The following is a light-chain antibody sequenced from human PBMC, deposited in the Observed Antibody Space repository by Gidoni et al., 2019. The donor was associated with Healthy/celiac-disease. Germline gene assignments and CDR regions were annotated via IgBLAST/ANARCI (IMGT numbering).Light chain of an antibody. CDR1: QSLLHSNGYNY. CDR2: LGS. CDR3: KQALQTIT. V-gene: IGKV2-28*01. Sequence: DIVMTQSPLSLPVTPGEPASISCRSSQSLLHSNGYNYLDWYLQKPGQSPQLLIYLGSNRASGVPDRFSGSGSGTDFTLKISRVEAEDVGVYYCKQALQTITFXQXTRLEIK. J-gene: IGKJ5*01.